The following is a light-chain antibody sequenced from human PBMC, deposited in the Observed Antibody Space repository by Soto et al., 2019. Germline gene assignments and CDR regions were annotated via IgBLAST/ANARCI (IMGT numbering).Light chain of an antibody. V-gene: IGLV2-14*01. CDR3: SSYTSNSTLYV. Sequence: QSALTQPASVSRSPGQSITISCTGTSSDVGGYNYVSWYQQHPGKAPKLMIYEVSNRPSGVSNRFSGSKSGNTASLTISGLQAEDEADYYCSSYTSNSTLYVFGTGTKLTVL. CDR1: SSDVGGYNY. J-gene: IGLJ1*01. CDR2: EVS.